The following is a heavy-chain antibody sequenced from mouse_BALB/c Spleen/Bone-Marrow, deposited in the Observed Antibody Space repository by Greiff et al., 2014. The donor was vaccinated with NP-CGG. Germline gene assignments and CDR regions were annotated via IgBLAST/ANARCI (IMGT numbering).Heavy chain of an antibody. Sequence: EVKLMESGGDLVQPGGSRKLSCAASGFTFSAFGMHWVRQAPERGLEWVAYIISGSNTIYYSDKVKGRFTISRDNPKNTLFLQMTSLRSEDTAMYYCARSRYDVGWFAYWGQGTLVTVPA. V-gene: IGHV5-17*02. CDR2: IISGSNTI. CDR3: ARSRYDVGWFAY. D-gene: IGHD2-14*01. CDR1: GFTFSAFG. J-gene: IGHJ3*01.